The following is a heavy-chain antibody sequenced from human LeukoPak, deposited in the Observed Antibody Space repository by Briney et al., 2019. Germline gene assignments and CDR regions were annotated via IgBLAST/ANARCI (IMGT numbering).Heavy chain of an antibody. CDR3: ARGSYYYGSGRDY. Sequence: PSQTLSLTCTVPGGSISSGVYYWSWIRQPPGKGLEWIGYIYYSGSTYYNPSLKSRVTITVDTSKNQFSLKLSSVTAADTAVYYCARGSYYYGSGRDYWGQGTLVTVSS. CDR1: GGSISSGVYY. V-gene: IGHV4-30-4*01. D-gene: IGHD3-10*01. CDR2: IYYSGST. J-gene: IGHJ4*02.